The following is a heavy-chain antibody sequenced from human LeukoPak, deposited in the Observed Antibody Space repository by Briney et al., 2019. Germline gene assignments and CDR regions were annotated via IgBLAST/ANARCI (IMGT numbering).Heavy chain of an antibody. J-gene: IGHJ4*02. CDR1: GGSISSGGYS. D-gene: IGHD3-16*01. V-gene: IGHV4-30-2*01. Sequence: SETLSLTCAVSGGSISSGGYSWSWIRQPPGKGLEWIGYIYHSGSTYYNPSLKSRVTISVDRSKNQFSLKLSSVTAADTAVYYCARGSPAGEYFDYWGQGTLVTVSS. CDR2: IYHSGST. CDR3: ARGSPAGEYFDY.